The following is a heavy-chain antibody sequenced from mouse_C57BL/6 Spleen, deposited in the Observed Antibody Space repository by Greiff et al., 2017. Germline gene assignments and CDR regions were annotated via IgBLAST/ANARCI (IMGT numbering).Heavy chain of an antibody. CDR1: GYSFTGYY. CDR3: ARSEAQATGAWFAY. D-gene: IGHD3-2*02. J-gene: IGHJ3*01. CDR2: INPSTGGT. Sequence: VQLKQSGPELVKPGASVKISCKASGYSFTGYYMNWVKQSPEKSLEWIGEINPSTGGTTYNQKFKAKATLTVDKSSSTAYMQLKSLTSEDSAVYYCARSEAQATGAWFAYWGQGTLVTVSA. V-gene: IGHV1-42*01.